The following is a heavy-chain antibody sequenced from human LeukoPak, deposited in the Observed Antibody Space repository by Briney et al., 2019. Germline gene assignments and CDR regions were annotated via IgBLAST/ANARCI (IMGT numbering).Heavy chain of an antibody. D-gene: IGHD6-19*01. V-gene: IGHV4-59*01. Sequence: PSETLSLTCTVSGGSISRYYWSWIRQPPGKGLEWIGYIYYSGNTNYNPSLKSRVTISLDTSKNQFSLKLSSVTAADTAVYYCARGSVAGTYDYFDYWGRGTLVTVSS. CDR3: ARGSVAGTYDYFDY. J-gene: IGHJ4*02. CDR2: IYYSGNT. CDR1: GGSISRYY.